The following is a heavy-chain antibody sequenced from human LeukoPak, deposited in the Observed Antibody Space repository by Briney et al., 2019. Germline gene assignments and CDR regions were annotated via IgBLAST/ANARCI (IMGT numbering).Heavy chain of an antibody. V-gene: IGHV4-61*01. Sequence: SETLSLTCDVSGVSINTCCYYWTWIRQPPGKGLEWIGYKYYSGSTRYNSSLRSRLTISLYSSKNQFSLRLTSVTAADTAVYYCARGRSYGFDFDSWGPGTLVIVSS. CDR3: ARGRSYGFDFDS. CDR1: GVSINTCCYY. CDR2: KYYSGST. D-gene: IGHD5-18*01. J-gene: IGHJ4*02.